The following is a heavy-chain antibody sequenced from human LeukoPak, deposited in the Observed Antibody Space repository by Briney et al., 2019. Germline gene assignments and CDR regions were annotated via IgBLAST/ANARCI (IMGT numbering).Heavy chain of an antibody. Sequence: SETLSLTCAVYGGSFSGYYWSWIRQPPGKGLEWIGEINHSRSTNYNPSLKSRVTISVDTSKNQFSLNLSSVTAADTAVYYCARRIWYHDILTAYNIWGQGTPVTVSS. V-gene: IGHV4-34*01. CDR3: ARRIWYHDILTAYNI. J-gene: IGHJ4*02. CDR1: GGSFSGYY. D-gene: IGHD3-9*01. CDR2: INHSRST.